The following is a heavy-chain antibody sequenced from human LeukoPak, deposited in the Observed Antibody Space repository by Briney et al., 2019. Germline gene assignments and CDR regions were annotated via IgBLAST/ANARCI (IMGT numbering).Heavy chain of an antibody. D-gene: IGHD3-9*01. Sequence: GGSLRLSCAASGFTFSSYGMHWVRQAPGKGLEWVAFIRYDGSKKYYADSVKGRFTISRDNSKNTLYLQMNSLRAEDTAVYYCAKDRRIDILTGYIDYWGQGTLVTVSS. V-gene: IGHV3-30*02. J-gene: IGHJ4*02. CDR1: GFTFSSYG. CDR2: IRYDGSKK. CDR3: AKDRRIDILTGYIDY.